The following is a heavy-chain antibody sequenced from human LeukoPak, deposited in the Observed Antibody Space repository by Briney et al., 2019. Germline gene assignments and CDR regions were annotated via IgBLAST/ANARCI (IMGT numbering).Heavy chain of an antibody. CDR3: ARSVDTAMDDAFDI. CDR1: GGSISSYY. J-gene: IGHJ3*02. V-gene: IGHV4-59*01. CDR2: IYYSGST. Sequence: SETLSLTCTVSGGSISSYYWSWIRQPPGNGLEWIGYIYYSGSTNYNPSLKSRVTISVDTSKNQFSLKLSSVTAADTAVYYCARSVDTAMDDAFDIWGQGTMVTVSS. D-gene: IGHD5-18*01.